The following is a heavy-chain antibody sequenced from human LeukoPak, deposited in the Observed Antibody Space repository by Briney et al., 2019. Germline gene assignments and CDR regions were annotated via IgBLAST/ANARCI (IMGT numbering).Heavy chain of an antibody. Sequence: PGGSLRLSCAASGFTFSSYDMHWVRQAPGKGLEWLAAISYAGSNKYYADSVKDRFTISRDNSKNTLYLQMNSLRAEDTAVYYCAKDLRGSSSLLDYWGQGTLVTVAS. V-gene: IGHV3-30*18. D-gene: IGHD6-6*01. CDR3: AKDLRGSSSLLDY. CDR1: GFTFSSYD. CDR2: ISYAGSNK. J-gene: IGHJ4*02.